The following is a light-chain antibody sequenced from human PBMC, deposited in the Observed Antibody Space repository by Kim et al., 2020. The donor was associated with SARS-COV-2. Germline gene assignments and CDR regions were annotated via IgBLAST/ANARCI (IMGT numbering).Light chain of an antibody. CDR2: GAS. J-gene: IGKJ4*01. CDR1: QSVSSN. Sequence: VAPGERATRSCRASQSVSSNLAWYQQKPGQAPRLLIYGASTRATDVPARFSGSGSGTEFTLSISSLQSEDFAVYYCQHYYNWPLTFGGGTKVDIK. V-gene: IGKV3D-15*01. CDR3: QHYYNWPLT.